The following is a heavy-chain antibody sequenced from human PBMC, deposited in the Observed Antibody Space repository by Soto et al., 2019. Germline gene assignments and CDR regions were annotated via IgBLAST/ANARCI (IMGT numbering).Heavy chain of an antibody. CDR3: XXXXXVVAAATREDY. CDR2: INSDGSST. CDR1: GFTFSSYW. V-gene: IGHV3-74*01. D-gene: IGHD2-15*01. Sequence: EVQLVESGGGLVQPGGSLRLSCAASGFTFSSYWMHWVRQAPGKGLVWVSRINSDGSSTSYADSVKGRFTISRDNAKNTLYLQXXXXXXXXTAXXXXXXXXXVVAAATREDYWGQGTLVTVSS. J-gene: IGHJ4*02.